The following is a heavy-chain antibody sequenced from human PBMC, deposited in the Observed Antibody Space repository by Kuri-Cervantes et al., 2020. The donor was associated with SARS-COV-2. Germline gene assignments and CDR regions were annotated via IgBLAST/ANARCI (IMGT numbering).Heavy chain of an antibody. CDR1: GFTFSSYA. J-gene: IGHJ6*02. D-gene: IGHD5-24*01. CDR2: INHSGST. V-gene: IGHV4-34*01. Sequence: ESLKISCAASGFTFSSYAMSWIRQPPGKGLEWIGEINHSGSTNYNPSLKSRVTISVDTSKNQFSLKLSSVTAADTAVYYCARGLRWQQPHRNYYYYGMDVWGQGTTVTVSS. CDR3: ARGLRWQQPHRNYYYYGMDV.